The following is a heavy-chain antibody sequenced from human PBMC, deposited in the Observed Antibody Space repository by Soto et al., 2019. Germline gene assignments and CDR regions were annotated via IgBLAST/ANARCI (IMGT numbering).Heavy chain of an antibody. CDR3: ARSVIGRFLEWLSPNWFDP. Sequence: KTXETLSLTCSVYGASFSGYYWSWIRQPPGKGLEWIGGINHSGSTNYNPSLKSRVTISVDTSKNQFSLKLSSVTAEDTAVYYCARSVIGRFLEWLSPNWFDPWGQGTLVTVYS. CDR2: INHSGST. V-gene: IGHV4-34*01. D-gene: IGHD3-3*01. J-gene: IGHJ5*02. CDR1: GASFSGYY.